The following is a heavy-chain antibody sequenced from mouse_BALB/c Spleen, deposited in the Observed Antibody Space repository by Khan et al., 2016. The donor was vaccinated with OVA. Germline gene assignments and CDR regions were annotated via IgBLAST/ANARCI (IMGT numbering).Heavy chain of an antibody. J-gene: IGHJ2*01. Sequence: VQLKQSGTVLARPGASVKMSCKGSGYTFTNYWMHWVKQRPGQGLEWIGVIYPGNSDTNYNQKFKGKAKLTAVTSTSTAYMELNSLPNEDSAVYYCTRNGFSNYESGDYWGQGTTLTVSS. D-gene: IGHD2-5*01. CDR1: GYTFTNYW. V-gene: IGHV1-5*01. CDR3: TRNGFSNYESGDY. CDR2: IYPGNSDT.